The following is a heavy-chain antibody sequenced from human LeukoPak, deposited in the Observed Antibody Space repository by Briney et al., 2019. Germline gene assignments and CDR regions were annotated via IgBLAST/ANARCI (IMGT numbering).Heavy chain of an antibody. CDR2: MNPNSGNT. CDR3: AIPGPMGSRWFDR. V-gene: IGHV1-8*01. Sequence: ASVKVSCKASGYTFTSYDINWVRQATGQGLEWMGWMNPNSGNTGYAQKFQDRVTMTRDTSISTAYMELSRLGSDDTAVYYCAIPGPMGSRWFDRWGQGTLVTVSS. J-gene: IGHJ5*02. D-gene: IGHD3-10*01. CDR1: GYTFTSYD.